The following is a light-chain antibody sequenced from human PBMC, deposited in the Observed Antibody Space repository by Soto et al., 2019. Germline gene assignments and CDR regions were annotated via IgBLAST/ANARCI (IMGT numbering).Light chain of an antibody. CDR1: SSDADAYNY. J-gene: IGLJ2*01. Sequence: QSALTQPASVSGSPGQSIIISCTGTSSDADAYNYVSWYQHHPGKAPKLLIYDVSNRPSGISIRFSGSKSGNTASLTISGLQPEDEADYFCSSYTSSTILFGGGTKVTVL. V-gene: IGLV2-14*03. CDR3: SSYTSSTIL. CDR2: DVS.